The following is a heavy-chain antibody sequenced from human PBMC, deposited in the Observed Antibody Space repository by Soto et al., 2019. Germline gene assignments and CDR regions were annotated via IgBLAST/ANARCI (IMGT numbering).Heavy chain of an antibody. V-gene: IGHV4-34*01. Sequence: SETLSLTCAVYGGSFSGCDWSWIRQPPGKGLEWIGEINHSGSTNYNPSLKSRVTISVDTSKNQFSLKLSSVTAADTAVYYCARRGSSGWILRELFVYWGQGTLVTVSS. CDR3: ARRGSSGWILRELFVY. CDR2: INHSGST. CDR1: GGSFSGCD. D-gene: IGHD6-19*01. J-gene: IGHJ4*02.